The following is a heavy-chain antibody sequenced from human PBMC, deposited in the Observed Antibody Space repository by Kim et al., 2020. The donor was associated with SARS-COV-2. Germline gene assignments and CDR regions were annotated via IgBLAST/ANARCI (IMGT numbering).Heavy chain of an antibody. J-gene: IGHJ2*01. CDR3: ARRTVVATPLDWYFDL. D-gene: IGHD5-12*01. Sequence: KVKGSVTITADASTSTAYMELSSLRSEDTAVYYCARRTVVATPLDWYFDLWGRGTLVTVSS. V-gene: IGHV1-69*01.